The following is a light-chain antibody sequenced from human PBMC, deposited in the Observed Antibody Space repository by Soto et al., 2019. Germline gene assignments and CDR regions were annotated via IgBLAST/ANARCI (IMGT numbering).Light chain of an antibody. J-gene: IGLJ3*02. CDR1: SGHSSYI. CDR2: VEGDGSY. V-gene: IGLV4-60*02. CDR3: ETWDRNSWV. Sequence: QLVLTQSSSASASLGSSVKLTCTLSSGHSSYIIAWHQQQPGKAPRYLMKVEGDGSYNKGSGVPDRFSGSSSGADRYLTISNLQFEDEADYHCETWDRNSWVFGGGTKLTVL.